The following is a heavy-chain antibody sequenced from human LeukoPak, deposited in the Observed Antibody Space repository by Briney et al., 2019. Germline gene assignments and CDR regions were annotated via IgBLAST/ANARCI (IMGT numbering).Heavy chain of an antibody. CDR3: ARADLEWCLDL. V-gene: IGHV3-7*01. CDR1: GFMFNAYW. J-gene: IGHJ2*01. Sequence: GGSLRLSCTGSGFMFNAYWMSWVRKAPGMGLEWVGKIRQDGGEIFYVDSVRGRFTISRDNAKNSVHLQLNSLRAEDTAVYYCARADLEWCLDLWGRGTLVTVSS. CDR2: IRQDGGEI.